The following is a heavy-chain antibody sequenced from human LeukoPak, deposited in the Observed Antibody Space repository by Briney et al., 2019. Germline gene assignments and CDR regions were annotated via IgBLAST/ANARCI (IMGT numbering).Heavy chain of an antibody. CDR3: ARERAGY. Sequence: GASVTVSCKASGYTFTSYYMHWVRRAPGQGLEWMGIINPSGGSTSYAQKFQGRVTITRDTSASTAYMELSSLRSEDTAVYYCARERAGYWGQGTLVTVSS. J-gene: IGHJ4*02. D-gene: IGHD6-19*01. V-gene: IGHV1-46*01. CDR1: GYTFTSYY. CDR2: INPSGGST.